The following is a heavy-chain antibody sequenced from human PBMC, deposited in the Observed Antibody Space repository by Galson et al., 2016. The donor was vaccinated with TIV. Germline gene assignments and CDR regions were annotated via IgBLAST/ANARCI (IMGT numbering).Heavy chain of an antibody. CDR2: ISAFDGNT. J-gene: IGHJ6*02. CDR3: ARDRGSMTMILVIDYYYGMDV. V-gene: IGHV1-18*04. Sequence: SVKVSCKASGYTFSNYGVSWVRQAPGQGLEWMGWISAFDGNTHYTRTLQGRVSMTTDTSTSTAYMELRSLESDDTAIYYCARDRGSMTMILVIDYYYGMDVWGQGTTVTVSS. CDR1: GYTFSNYG. D-gene: IGHD3-22*01.